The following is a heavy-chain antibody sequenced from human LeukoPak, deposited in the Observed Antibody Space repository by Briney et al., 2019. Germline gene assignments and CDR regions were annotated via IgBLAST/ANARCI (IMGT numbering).Heavy chain of an antibody. Sequence: GGSLRLSCAASGFTFSSYSMNWVRQAPGKGLEWVSAISGSGGSIYYADSVKGRFTISRDNSKNTLYLQMNSLRAEDTAIYYCAKDSRITIIVVVTRGDYWGQGTLVTVSS. CDR1: GFTFSSYS. CDR3: AKDSRITIIVVVTRGDY. CDR2: ISGSGGSI. J-gene: IGHJ4*02. D-gene: IGHD3-22*01. V-gene: IGHV3-23*01.